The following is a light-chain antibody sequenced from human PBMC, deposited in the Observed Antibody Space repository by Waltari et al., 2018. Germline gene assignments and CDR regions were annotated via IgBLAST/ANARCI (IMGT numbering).Light chain of an antibody. Sequence: DIQMTQSPSTLSASVGDRVTVTCRASESIGRWLAWFQHKPGTAPRLLIYKSSTLKSGVPLRFGGSGYGTEFNLSISSLQADDFATYFCHQYNTYEHSFGQGTRLEVK. CDR2: KSS. CDR3: HQYNTYEHS. CDR1: ESIGRW. V-gene: IGKV1-5*03. J-gene: IGKJ2*03.